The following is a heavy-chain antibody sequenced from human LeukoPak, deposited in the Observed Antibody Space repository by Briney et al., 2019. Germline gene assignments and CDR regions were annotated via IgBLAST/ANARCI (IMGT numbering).Heavy chain of an antibody. V-gene: IGHV4-59*01. Sequence: PSETLSLTCTVSGSSISSYYWSWIRQPPGKGLEWIGYIYYSGSTNYNPSLKSRVTISVDTSKNQFSLKLSSVTAADTAVYYCARARFLEWLYDYWGQGTLVTVSS. CDR3: ARARFLEWLYDY. CDR1: GSSISSYY. CDR2: IYYSGST. D-gene: IGHD3-3*01. J-gene: IGHJ4*02.